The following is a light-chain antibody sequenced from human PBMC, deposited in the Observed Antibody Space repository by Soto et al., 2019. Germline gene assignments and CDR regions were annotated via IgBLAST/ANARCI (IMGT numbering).Light chain of an antibody. V-gene: IGLV1-44*01. CDR1: SSNLGSNT. CDR3: AAWDDSLNGYV. Sequence: QAVVTQPPSASGTPGQRVTISCSGRSSNLGSNTVNWYQQLPQTAPKLLIYYNNQRPSGVPDRFSGSKSGTSASLAISGLQSEDEADYYCAAWDDSLNGYVFGLGTKVTVL. CDR2: YNN. J-gene: IGLJ1*01.